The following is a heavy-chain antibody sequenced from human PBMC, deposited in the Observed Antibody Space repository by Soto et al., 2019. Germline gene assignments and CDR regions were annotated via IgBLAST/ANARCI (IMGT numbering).Heavy chain of an antibody. CDR2: IIPILGIA. Sequence: QVQLVQSGAEVKKPGSSVKVSCKASGGTFSSYTISWVRQAPGQGLEWMGRIIPILGIANYAQKFQGRVTITADKSTSTAYMELSSLRSEDTAVYYCASGSSRWMDDLWSGYRDYWGQGTLVTVSS. D-gene: IGHD3-3*01. V-gene: IGHV1-69*02. CDR1: GGTFSSYT. J-gene: IGHJ4*02. CDR3: ASGSSRWMDDLWSGYRDY.